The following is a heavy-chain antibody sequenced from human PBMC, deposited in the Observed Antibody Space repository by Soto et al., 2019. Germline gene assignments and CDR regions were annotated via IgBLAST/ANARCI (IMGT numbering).Heavy chain of an antibody. D-gene: IGHD3-3*01. Sequence: GGSLRLSCAASGFTFSTFWMSWVRQSPGKGLEWVANIKQDGSEKYYLYSVRGRFTISRDNAKNSLSLQMNSLRAEDTAVYYCAGDPYITVSGVVTNWFDPWGQGTLVTVSS. CDR1: GFTFSTFW. V-gene: IGHV3-7*05. CDR3: AGDPYITVSGVVTNWFDP. J-gene: IGHJ5*02. CDR2: IKQDGSEK.